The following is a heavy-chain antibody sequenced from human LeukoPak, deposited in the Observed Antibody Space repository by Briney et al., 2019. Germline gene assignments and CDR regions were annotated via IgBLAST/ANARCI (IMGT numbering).Heavy chain of an antibody. CDR3: ARVRYSSSSGYYYYYYMDV. CDR2: IIPIFGTA. V-gene: IGHV1-69*13. D-gene: IGHD6-6*01. J-gene: IGHJ6*03. CDR1: GGTFISYA. Sequence: GASVKVSCKASGGTFISYAISWVRQAPGQGLEWMGGIIPIFGTANYAQKFQGRVTITADESTSTAYMELSSLRSEDTAVYYCARVRYSSSSGYYYYYYMDVWGKGTTVTVSS.